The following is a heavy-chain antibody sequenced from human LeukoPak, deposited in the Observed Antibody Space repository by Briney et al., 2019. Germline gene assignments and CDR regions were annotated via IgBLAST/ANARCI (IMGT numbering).Heavy chain of an antibody. CDR1: GYTFTSYG. CDR2: ISAYNGNT. V-gene: IGHV1-18*01. D-gene: IGHD3-22*01. CDR3: ARGLDYYDSSGYYY. J-gene: IGHJ4*02. Sequence: ASVKVSCKASGYTFTSYGISWVRQAPGQELEWMGWISAYNGNTNYAQKLQGRVTMTTDTSTSTAYVELRSLRSDDTAVYYCARGLDYYDSSGYYYWGQGTLVTVSS.